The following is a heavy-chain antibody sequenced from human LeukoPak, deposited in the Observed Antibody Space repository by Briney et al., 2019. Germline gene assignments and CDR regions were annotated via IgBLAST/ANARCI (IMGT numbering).Heavy chain of an antibody. V-gene: IGHV1-2*02. Sequence: ASVKVSCKASGYTFTSYGISWVRQAPGQGLEWMGWINPNNGGTKHAQNFQGRVTMTRDTSISTAYMELDRLRFDDTAVYYCARDSGEVPDYWGQGTLVTVSS. D-gene: IGHD3-10*01. CDR1: GYTFTSYG. CDR2: INPNNGGT. CDR3: ARDSGEVPDY. J-gene: IGHJ4*02.